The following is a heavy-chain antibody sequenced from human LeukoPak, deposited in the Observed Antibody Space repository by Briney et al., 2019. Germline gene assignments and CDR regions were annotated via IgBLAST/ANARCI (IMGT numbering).Heavy chain of an antibody. Sequence: GGSLRLSCAASGFTFSSYAMSWVRQAPGKGLEWVSAISGSGGSTYYADSVKGRFTISRDNSKNTLYLQMNSLRAEDTAVYYCAKFRYDILTGYYSANWLDPWGQGTLVTVSS. J-gene: IGHJ5*02. CDR3: AKFRYDILTGYYSANWLDP. CDR2: ISGSGGST. CDR1: GFTFSSYA. D-gene: IGHD3-9*01. V-gene: IGHV3-23*01.